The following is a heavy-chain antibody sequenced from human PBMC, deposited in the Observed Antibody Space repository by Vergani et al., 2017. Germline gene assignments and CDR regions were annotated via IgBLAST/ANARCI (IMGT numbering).Heavy chain of an antibody. CDR2: ISWNSGSI. V-gene: IGHV3-9*01. J-gene: IGHJ4*02. Sequence: VQLVESGGGVVQPGRSLRLSCAASGFTFDDYAMHWVRQAPGKGLEWVSGISWNSGSIGYADSVKGRFTISRDNAKNSLYLQMNSLRAEDTALYYCAKEAGDLGYFDYWGQGTLVTVSS. D-gene: IGHD7-27*01. CDR3: AKEAGDLGYFDY. CDR1: GFTFDDYA.